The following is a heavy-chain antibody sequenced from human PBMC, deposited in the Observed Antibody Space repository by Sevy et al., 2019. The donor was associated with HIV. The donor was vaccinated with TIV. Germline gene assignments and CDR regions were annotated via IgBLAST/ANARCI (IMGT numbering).Heavy chain of an antibody. J-gene: IGHJ3*02. CDR1: GGSISSLNYY. Sequence: SETLSLTCTVSGGSISSLNYYWSWIRQHPGKGLEWIGYIYYSGRTYYNPSLKSRLTISLDTSKNQFSLKLSSVTAADTAVYYCVRANAYLTSDAFDIWGQGTMVTVSS. CDR2: IYYSGRT. CDR3: VRANAYLTSDAFDI. V-gene: IGHV4-31*03. D-gene: IGHD1-26*01.